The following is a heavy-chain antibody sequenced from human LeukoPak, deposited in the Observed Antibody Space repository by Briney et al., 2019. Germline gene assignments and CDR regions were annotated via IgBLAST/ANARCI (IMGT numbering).Heavy chain of an antibody. CDR2: IKSKADGGTT. V-gene: IGHV3-15*01. J-gene: IGHJ4*02. D-gene: IGHD6-6*01. CDR1: GFTFTNAW. Sequence: GGSLRLSCAASGFTFTNAWMSWVRQAPGKGLEWAGRIKSKADGGTTDYAAPVKGRFTISRDDSKNTLYLQMNSLRAEDTAVYYCARDLMSSSGYWGQGTLVTVSS. CDR3: ARDLMSSSGY.